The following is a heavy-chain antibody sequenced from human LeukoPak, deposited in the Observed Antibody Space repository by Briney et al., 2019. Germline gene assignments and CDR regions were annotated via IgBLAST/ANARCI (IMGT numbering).Heavy chain of an antibody. CDR1: GFTFSSYA. Sequence: GGSLRLSCAASGFTFSSYAMSWVRQAPGRGLERVSAISGSGGSTYYADSVKGRFTISRDNSKNTLYLQMNSLRAEDTAVYYCAKVGSGYCSGGSCSTYYFDYWGQGTLVTVSS. J-gene: IGHJ4*02. V-gene: IGHV3-23*01. D-gene: IGHD2-15*01. CDR3: AKVGSGYCSGGSCSTYYFDY. CDR2: ISGSGGST.